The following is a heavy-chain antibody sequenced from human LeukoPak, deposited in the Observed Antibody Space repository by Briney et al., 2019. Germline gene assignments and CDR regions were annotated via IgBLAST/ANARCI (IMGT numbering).Heavy chain of an antibody. V-gene: IGHV4-31*03. D-gene: IGHD2-15*01. CDR2: IYYSGST. CDR1: GGSISSGGYY. J-gene: IGHJ4*02. CDR3: ARAKWRSNCSGGSCLNFFFDY. Sequence: SETLSLTCTVSGGSISSGGYYWSWIRQHPGKGLEWIEYIYYSGSTNYNPSLKSRVTISVDTSKNQFSLKLSSVTAADTAVYYCARAKWRSNCSGGSCLNFFFDYWGQGTLVTVSS.